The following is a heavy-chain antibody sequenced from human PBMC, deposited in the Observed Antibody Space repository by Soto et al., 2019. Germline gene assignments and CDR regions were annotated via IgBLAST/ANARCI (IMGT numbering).Heavy chain of an antibody. Sequence: ASVKVSCKASGYTFTSYVISWVRQAPGQGLEWMGIINPSGGSTSYAQKFQGRVTMTRDTSTSTVYMELSSLRSEDTAVYYCARDRFEYSGYETVFDYWGQGTLVTVSS. CDR1: GYTFTSYV. J-gene: IGHJ4*02. CDR2: INPSGGST. D-gene: IGHD5-12*01. V-gene: IGHV1-46*03. CDR3: ARDRFEYSGYETVFDY.